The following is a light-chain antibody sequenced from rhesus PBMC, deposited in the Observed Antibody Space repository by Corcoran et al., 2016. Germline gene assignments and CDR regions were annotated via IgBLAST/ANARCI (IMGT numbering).Light chain of an antibody. CDR3: MQGLQLPYS. CDR2: ELS. V-gene: IGKV2S15*01. J-gene: IGKJ2*01. CDR1: QSLLHSNGNTY. Sequence: IVMTQTPLSLSVTPGEPASISCRSSQSLLHSNGNTYLYWFLQKPGQSPRFLISELSNRASGVPDRFSGSWSGTDFTLKISRVEAEDVGVYYCMQGLQLPYSFGQGTKVEIK.